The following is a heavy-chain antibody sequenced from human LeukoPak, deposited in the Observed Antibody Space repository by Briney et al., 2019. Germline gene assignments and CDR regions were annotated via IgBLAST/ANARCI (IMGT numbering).Heavy chain of an antibody. CDR2: INPSGGST. J-gene: IGHJ4*02. V-gene: IGHV1-46*01. Sequence: ASVKVSCKASGYTFTSYYMHWVRQALGQGLEWMGIINPSGGSTSYAQKFQGRVTMTRDMSTSTVYMELSSLRSEDTAVYYCARAFPPYDSSGYGDYWGQGTLVTVSS. D-gene: IGHD3-22*01. CDR3: ARAFPPYDSSGYGDY. CDR1: GYTFTSYY.